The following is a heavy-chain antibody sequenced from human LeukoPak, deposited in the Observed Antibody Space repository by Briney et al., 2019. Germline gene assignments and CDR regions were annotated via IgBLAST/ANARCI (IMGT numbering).Heavy chain of an antibody. CDR2: IKQDGGEN. CDR3: TRDGDTSGYSD. J-gene: IGHJ4*02. D-gene: IGHD3-22*01. V-gene: IGHV3-7*01. Sequence: GGSLRLSCAASGFTFSDYYMGWVRQGPGKGLEWVASIKQDGGENYYVDSVKGRFTISRDNSKNSLYLQMNSLRAEDTAVYYCTRDGDTSGYSDWGQGTLVTVSS. CDR1: GFTFSDYY.